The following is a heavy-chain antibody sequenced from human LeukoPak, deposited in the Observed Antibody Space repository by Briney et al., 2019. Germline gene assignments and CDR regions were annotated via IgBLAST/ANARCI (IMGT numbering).Heavy chain of an antibody. V-gene: IGHV3-33*01. CDR2: IWYDGSNK. D-gene: IGHD6-19*01. CDR3: ARELRMGAVAGYFDY. Sequence: PGGSLRLSCAASGFTFSSYGMHWVRQAPGKGLEWVAVIWYDGSNKYYADSVKGRFTISRDNSKNTLYLQMNSLRAEDTAVYYCARELRMGAVAGYFDYWGQGTLVTVSS. J-gene: IGHJ4*02. CDR1: GFTFSSYG.